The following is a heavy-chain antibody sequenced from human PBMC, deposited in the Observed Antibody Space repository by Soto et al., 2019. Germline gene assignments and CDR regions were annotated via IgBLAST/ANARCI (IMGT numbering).Heavy chain of an antibody. CDR2: MNPNSGDT. Sequence: QVHLVQSGAEVKKPGASVKVSCKASGYTFTSYDINWVRQVAGQGLEWMGWMNPNSGDTAYAQEFQGRVTMSRNTSISIAYMELSSPRPADTAVYYCARGLKMLRVFGLKTYYYYYMDVWGKGTTVTLSS. J-gene: IGHJ6*03. V-gene: IGHV1-8*01. D-gene: IGHD3-10*01. CDR3: ARGLKMLRVFGLKTYYYYYMDV. CDR1: GYTFTSYD.